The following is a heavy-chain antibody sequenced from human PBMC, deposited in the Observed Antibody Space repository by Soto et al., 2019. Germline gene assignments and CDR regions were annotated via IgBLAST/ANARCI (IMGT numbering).Heavy chain of an antibody. CDR2: XSXXXXXI. D-gene: IGHD3-22*01. V-gene: IGHV3-9*01. J-gene: IGHJ6*02. CDR3: SKALIYGMDV. CDR1: GFTFDDYA. Sequence: GGSLRLSCVASGFTFDDYAIHWVRQAPGKGLEXVSXXSXXXXXIXXADSVKGRFTISRDNAKNSLYLQMNSLRAEDTALYYCSKALIYGMDVWGQGTTVTVSS.